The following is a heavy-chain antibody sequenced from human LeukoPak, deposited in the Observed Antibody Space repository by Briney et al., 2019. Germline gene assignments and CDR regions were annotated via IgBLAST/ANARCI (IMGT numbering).Heavy chain of an antibody. CDR1: GLTFSNAW. CDR2: IKSKTDGGTT. Sequence: GGSLRLSCAASGLTFSNAWMSWVRQAPGKGLEWVGRIKSKTDGGTTDYAAPVKGRFTISRDDSKNTLYLQMNSLKTEDTAVYYCTSGIVGAIPDYWGQGTLVTVSS. V-gene: IGHV3-15*01. CDR3: TSGIVGAIPDY. J-gene: IGHJ4*02. D-gene: IGHD1-26*01.